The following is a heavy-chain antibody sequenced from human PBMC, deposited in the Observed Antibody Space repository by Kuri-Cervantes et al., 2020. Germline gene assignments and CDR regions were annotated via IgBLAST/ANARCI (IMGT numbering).Heavy chain of an antibody. D-gene: IGHD1-26*01. V-gene: IGHV4-4*07. CDR3: ARSPFPNRRKWELPCRWFDP. Sequence: SETLSLTCTVSGGSISSYYWSWIRQPAGKGLEWIGRIYTSGSTNYNPSLKSRVTMSVDTSKNQFSLKLSSVTAADTAVYYCARSPFPNRRKWELPCRWFDPWAREPWSPSPQ. CDR2: IYTSGST. CDR1: GGSISSYY. J-gene: IGHJ5*02.